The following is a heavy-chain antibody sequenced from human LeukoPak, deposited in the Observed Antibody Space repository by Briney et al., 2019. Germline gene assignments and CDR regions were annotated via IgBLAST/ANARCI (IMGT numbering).Heavy chain of an antibody. Sequence: GGSLRLSCAASGFTFSSYGMHWVRQAPGKGLEWVAVIWYDGSNKYYGDSEKGRFTISRDNYKKTLYLQMISLRAEDTAVYYCARERTYYYYGMDVWGQGTTVTVSS. CDR3: ARERTYYYYGMDV. CDR2: IWYDGSNK. J-gene: IGHJ6*01. CDR1: GFTFSSYG. V-gene: IGHV3-33*01.